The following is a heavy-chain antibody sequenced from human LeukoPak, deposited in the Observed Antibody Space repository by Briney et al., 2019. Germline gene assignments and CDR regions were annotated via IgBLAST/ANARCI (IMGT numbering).Heavy chain of an antibody. Sequence: SQTLSLTCAISGDSVSSNSAAWNWIRQSPSRGLEWLGRTYYRSKWFSDYAVSVKGRITINADTSKNQFSLQLNSVTPEDTAVYYCARKGTVTTPFDYWGQGILVTVSS. CDR2: TYYRSKWFS. V-gene: IGHV6-1*01. CDR1: GDSVSSNSAA. J-gene: IGHJ4*02. D-gene: IGHD4-11*01. CDR3: ARKGTVTTPFDY.